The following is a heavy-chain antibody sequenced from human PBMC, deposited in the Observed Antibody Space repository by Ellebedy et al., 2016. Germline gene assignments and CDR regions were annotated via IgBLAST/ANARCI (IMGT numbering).Heavy chain of an antibody. V-gene: IGHV4-61*02. D-gene: IGHD2-21*02. Sequence: SETLSLTCAVSGGSISSGGYSWSWIRQPAGKGLEWIGRIVSSGSTNYNPSLKSRVAMSVDTSNNQFSLNLNSVTAADTAVYYCARGVTPHFDYWGQGILVTVSS. CDR3: ARGVTPHFDY. CDR2: IVSSGST. CDR1: GGSISSGGYS. J-gene: IGHJ4*02.